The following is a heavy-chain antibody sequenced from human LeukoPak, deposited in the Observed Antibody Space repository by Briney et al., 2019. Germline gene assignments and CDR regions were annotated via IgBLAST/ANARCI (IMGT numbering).Heavy chain of an antibody. CDR1: GGSISSYY. Sequence: SETLSLTCTVSGGSISSYYWSWIRQPPGKGLEWIGYIYYSGSTNYNPPLKSRVTISVDTSKNQFSLKLSSVTAADTAVYYCARQEHDAFDIWGQGTMVTVSS. J-gene: IGHJ3*02. V-gene: IGHV4-59*08. CDR2: IYYSGST. CDR3: ARQEHDAFDI.